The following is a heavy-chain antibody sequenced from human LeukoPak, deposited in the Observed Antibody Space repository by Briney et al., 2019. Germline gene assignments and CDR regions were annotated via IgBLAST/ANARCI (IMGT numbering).Heavy chain of an antibody. CDR3: AKDPYDILTGLYYFDY. CDR2: ISGSGGST. D-gene: IGHD3-9*01. Sequence: PGGSLRLSCAASGFTFSSYAMSWVRQAPGKGLEWVSAISGSGGSTYYADSVKGRFTISGDNSKNTLYLQMNSLRAEDTAVYYCAKDPYDILTGLYYFDYWGQGTLVTVSS. CDR1: GFTFSSYA. J-gene: IGHJ4*02. V-gene: IGHV3-23*01.